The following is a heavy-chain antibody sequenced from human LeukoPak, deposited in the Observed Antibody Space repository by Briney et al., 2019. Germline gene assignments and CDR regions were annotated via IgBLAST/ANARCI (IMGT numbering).Heavy chain of an antibody. CDR1: GYTFTRYY. CDR2: INPNSGGT. D-gene: IGHD2-2*01. V-gene: IGHV1-2*02. CDR3: ATCSSTSCYLSYNWFDP. J-gene: IGHJ5*02. Sequence: ASVKVSCKASGYTFTRYYMHWVRQAPGQGREWMGWINPNSGGTNYAQKFQGRVTMTRDTSISTAYMELSRLRSDDTAVYYCATCSSTSCYLSYNWFDPWGQGTLVTVSS.